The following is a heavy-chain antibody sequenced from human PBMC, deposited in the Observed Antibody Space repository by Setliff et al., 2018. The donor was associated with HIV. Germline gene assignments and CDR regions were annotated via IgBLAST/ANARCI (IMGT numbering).Heavy chain of an antibody. CDR3: ARNDPGAATLSYYIVV. V-gene: IGHV4-59*01. CDR2: IHYSGST. CDR1: GGSISSYY. D-gene: IGHD6-13*01. J-gene: IGHJ6*03. Sequence: PSETLSLTCTVSGGSISSYYWSWIRPPPGKGLEWIGYIHYSGSTNYNPSLKSRVTISVDTSKNQFSLKLSSVTAADTSVYYCARNDPGAATLSYYIVVWGKGTTVTVSS.